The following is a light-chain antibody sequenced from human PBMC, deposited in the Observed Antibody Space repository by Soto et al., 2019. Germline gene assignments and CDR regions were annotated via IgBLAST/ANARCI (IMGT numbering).Light chain of an antibody. CDR3: CSYAGSYTFYV. Sequence: QSALTQPRSVSGSPGQSVTISCTGTSSDVGGYNYVSWYQQHPGKAPKLMIYDVTKRPSGVPDRFSGSKSGTTASLTISGLQAEDADDYYCCSYAGSYTFYVFGTGTKVTVL. CDR1: SSDVGGYNY. CDR2: DVT. J-gene: IGLJ1*01. V-gene: IGLV2-11*01.